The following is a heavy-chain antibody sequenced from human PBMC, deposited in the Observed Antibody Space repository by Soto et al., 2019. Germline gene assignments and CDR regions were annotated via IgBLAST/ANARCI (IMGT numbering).Heavy chain of an antibody. CDR2: IYYSGST. Sequence: QVQLQESGPGLVKPSQTLSLTCTVSGGSISSGGYYWSWIRQHPEKGLEWIGYIYYSGSTYYNPSLKSRVTISVDTSKNQCSLRLSSVTAADTAVYYCARGSSSWPYYFDYWGQGTLVTVSS. D-gene: IGHD6-13*01. CDR3: ARGSSSWPYYFDY. V-gene: IGHV4-31*03. CDR1: GGSISSGGYY. J-gene: IGHJ4*02.